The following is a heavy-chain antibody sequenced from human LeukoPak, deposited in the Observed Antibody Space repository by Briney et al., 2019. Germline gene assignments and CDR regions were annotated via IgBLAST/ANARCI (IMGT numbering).Heavy chain of an antibody. J-gene: IGHJ4*02. CDR2: ISWNGVTT. CDR1: GFTFDDYT. CDR3: AASDGEQQLAL. D-gene: IGHD1-1*01. V-gene: IGHV3-43*01. Sequence: PGGSLRLSCAASGFTFDDYTMHWVRQAPGKGLEWVSLISWNGVTTSYVDSVKGRFTISRDDSKNSLYLQMNSLRPEDTALYYCAASDGEQQLALWGQGTLVTASS.